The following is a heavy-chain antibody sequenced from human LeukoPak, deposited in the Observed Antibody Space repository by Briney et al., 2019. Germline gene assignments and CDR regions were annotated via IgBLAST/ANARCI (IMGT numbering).Heavy chain of an antibody. D-gene: IGHD2-2*01. CDR1: GGSISSYY. CDR3: ARGDVVVPIDY. Sequence: SQTLSLTCTVSGGSISSYYWSWIRQPPGKGLEWIGYIYYSGSTNYNPSLKSRVTISVDTSKNQFSLKLSSVTAADTAVYYCARGDVVVPIDYWGQGTLVTVSS. CDR2: IYYSGST. V-gene: IGHV4-59*01. J-gene: IGHJ4*02.